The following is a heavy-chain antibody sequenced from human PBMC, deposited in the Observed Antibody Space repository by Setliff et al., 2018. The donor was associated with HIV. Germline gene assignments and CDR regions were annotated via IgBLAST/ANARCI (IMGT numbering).Heavy chain of an antibody. J-gene: IGHJ3*02. CDR2: IYISGTT. Sequence: SETLSLTCTVSGDSISTDYWNWIRQPPGKGLEWIAYIYISGTTNYNPSLKSRVTISLDTSRNQFSLKLGSVTAADTAMYYCAREHCSGGSCNGFDIWGQGTMVTVSS. CDR3: AREHCSGGSCNGFDI. CDR1: GDSISTDY. V-gene: IGHV4-4*09. D-gene: IGHD2-15*01.